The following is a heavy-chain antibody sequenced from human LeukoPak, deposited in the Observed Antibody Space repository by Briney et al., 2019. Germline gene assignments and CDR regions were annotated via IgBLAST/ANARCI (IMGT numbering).Heavy chain of an antibody. CDR3: AAVRPYYYDSTPSWSWFDP. CDR2: FDPEDGET. V-gene: IGHV1-24*01. Sequence: ASVKVSCKVSGYTLTELSMHWVRQAPGKGLEWMGGFDPEDGETIYAQKFQGRVTMTEDTSTDTAYMELSSLRSEDTAVYYCAAVRPYYYDSTPSWSWFDPWGQGTLVTVSS. D-gene: IGHD3-22*01. J-gene: IGHJ5*02. CDR1: GYTLTELS.